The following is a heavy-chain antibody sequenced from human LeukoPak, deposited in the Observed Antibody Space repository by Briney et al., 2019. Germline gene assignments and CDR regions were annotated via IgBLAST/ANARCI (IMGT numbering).Heavy chain of an antibody. D-gene: IGHD4/OR15-4a*01. CDR2: IYYSGST. CDR3: ARSEGAYYFDY. J-gene: IGHJ4*02. Sequence: PSETLSLTCTVSGGSLSNYYWSWIRQPPGKGLEWIGYIYYSGSTNYNPSLKSRVTISVDTSKNQFSLKLSSVTAADTAVYYCARSEGAYYFDYWGQGTLVTVSS. CDR1: GGSLSNYY. V-gene: IGHV4-59*01.